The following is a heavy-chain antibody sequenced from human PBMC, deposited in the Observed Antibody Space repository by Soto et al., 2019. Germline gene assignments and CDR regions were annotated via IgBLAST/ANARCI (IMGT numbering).Heavy chain of an antibody. CDR3: VKETDTAMAPYYFDY. D-gene: IGHD5-18*01. J-gene: IGHJ4*02. CDR2: TSGSGGST. CDR1: GFTFSSYA. V-gene: IGHV3-23*01. Sequence: PGRSLRLSCAASGFTFSSYAMSWVRQAPGKGLEWVSATSGSGGSTYYADSVKGRFTISRDNSKNTLYLQMNSLRAEDTAVYYCVKETDTAMAPYYFDYWGQGTLVTVSS.